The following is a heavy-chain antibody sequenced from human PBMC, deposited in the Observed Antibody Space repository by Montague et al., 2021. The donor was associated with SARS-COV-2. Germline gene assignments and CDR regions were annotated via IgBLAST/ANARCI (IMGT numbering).Heavy chain of an antibody. CDR2: IYHTGNT. V-gene: IGHV4-4*02. CDR1: GASVSSTNW. D-gene: IGHD3-22*01. J-gene: IGHJ4*02. Sequence: SETLSLTCGVSGASVSSTNWWSWVRQPTGKGLEWIGEIYHTGNTNYSPSLKSRVYISLDKSKNQLSLRLNSVTAADTAVYYCASPKEGSGYYRPFDYWGQGTTVTVSS. CDR3: ASPKEGSGYYRPFDY.